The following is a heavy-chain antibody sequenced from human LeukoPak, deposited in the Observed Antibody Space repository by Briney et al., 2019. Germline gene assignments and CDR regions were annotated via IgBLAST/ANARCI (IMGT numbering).Heavy chain of an antibody. CDR1: GGTFGSYT. V-gene: IGHV1-69*01. CDR3: ARDSPTMGFDY. J-gene: IGHJ4*02. Sequence: SVKVSCKASGGTFGSYTFSWVRQAPGQGLEWMGGIIPVFNAANYAQKFQGRVTITADGSTSTAYMEPASLRSEDTAVYYCARDSPTMGFDYWGQGSLVTVSS. D-gene: IGHD5-24*01. CDR2: IIPVFNAA.